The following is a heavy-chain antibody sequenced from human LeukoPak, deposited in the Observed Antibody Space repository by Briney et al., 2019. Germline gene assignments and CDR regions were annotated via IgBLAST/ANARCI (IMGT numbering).Heavy chain of an antibody. D-gene: IGHD2-2*01. J-gene: IGHJ4*02. CDR2: ISYDGSNK. CDR3: AKDQAVVVPAGLFDY. CDR1: GFTFSSYG. Sequence: GGSLRLSCAASGFTFSSYGMHWVRQAPGKGLEWVAVISYDGSNKYYADSVKGRFTISRDNSKNTLYLQMNSLRAEDTAVYYCAKDQAVVVPAGLFDYWGQGTLVTVSS. V-gene: IGHV3-30*18.